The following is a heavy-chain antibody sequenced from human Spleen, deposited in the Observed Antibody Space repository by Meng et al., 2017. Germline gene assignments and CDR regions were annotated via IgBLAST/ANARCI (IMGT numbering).Heavy chain of an antibody. CDR2: INPNSGGT. D-gene: IGHD3-22*01. J-gene: IGHJ4*02. CDR1: GYTFTGYY. V-gene: IGHV1-2*06. CDR3: AREVHYYDSSGYYGFLDLEYYFDY. Sequence: ASVKVSCKASGYTFTGYYMHWVRQAPGQGLEWMGRINPNSGGTNYAQKFQGRVTMTRDTSISTAYMELSRLRSDDTAVYYCAREVHYYDSSGYYGFLDLEYYFDYWGQGTLVTVSS.